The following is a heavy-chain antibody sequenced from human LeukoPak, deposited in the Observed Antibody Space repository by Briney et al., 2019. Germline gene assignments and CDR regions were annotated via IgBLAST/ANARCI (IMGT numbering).Heavy chain of an antibody. CDR2: IIPIFGTA. V-gene: IGHV1-69*13. CDR1: GGTFSSYA. J-gene: IGHJ4*02. CDR3: ARTGDDSSGNYGGSLDY. Sequence: ASVKVSCKASGGTFSSYAISWVRQAPGQGLEWMGGIIPIFGTANYAQNFQGRVAITADESTRTAYMELSSLRSEDTAVYYCARTGDDSSGNYGGSLDYWGQGTLVTVSS. D-gene: IGHD3-22*01.